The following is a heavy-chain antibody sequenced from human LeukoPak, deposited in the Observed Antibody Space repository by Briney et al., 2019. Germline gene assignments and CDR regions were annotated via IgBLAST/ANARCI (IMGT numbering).Heavy chain of an antibody. V-gene: IGHV4-4*07. CDR2: IYTSGST. J-gene: IGHJ4*02. CDR3: ARDRYYYDSSQNYFDY. D-gene: IGHD3-22*01. CDR1: GYSISSSYY. Sequence: SETLSLTCSVSGYSISSSYYWSWIRQPAGKGLEWTGRIYTSGSTNYNPSLKSRVTMSVDTSKNQFSLKLSSVTAADTAVYYCARDRYYYDSSQNYFDYWGQGTLVTVSS.